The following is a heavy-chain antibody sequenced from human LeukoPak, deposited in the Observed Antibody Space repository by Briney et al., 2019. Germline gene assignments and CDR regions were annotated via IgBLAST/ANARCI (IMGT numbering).Heavy chain of an antibody. J-gene: IGHJ6*02. CDR1: GYTLSGYY. CDR2: INPNSGDT. D-gene: IGHD1-26*01. V-gene: IGHV1-2*02. CDR3: ARKREGAYGMDV. Sequence: ASVKVSCKASGYTLSGYYIHWVRQAPRQGLEWMGWINPNSGDTNYAQDFQGRVTMTRDTSITTAYMELSRLRSDDTALYYCARKREGAYGMDVWGQGTTVTVSS.